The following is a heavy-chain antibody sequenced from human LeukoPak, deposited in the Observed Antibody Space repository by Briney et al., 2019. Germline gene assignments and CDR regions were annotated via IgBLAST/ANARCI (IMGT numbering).Heavy chain of an antibody. Sequence: SETLSLTCAVYGGSFSGYYWSWIRQPPGKGLEWVGEINHSGSTNYNPSLKSRVTISVDTSKNQFSLKLSSVTAADTAVYYCARGLRYCSSTSCLAWFDPWGQGTLVTVSS. CDR2: INHSGST. J-gene: IGHJ5*02. D-gene: IGHD2-2*01. CDR3: ARGLRYCSSTSCLAWFDP. V-gene: IGHV4-34*01. CDR1: GGSFSGYY.